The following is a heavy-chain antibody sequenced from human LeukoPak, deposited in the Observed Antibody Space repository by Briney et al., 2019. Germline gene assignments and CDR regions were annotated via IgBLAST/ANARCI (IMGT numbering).Heavy chain of an antibody. D-gene: IGHD2-8*01. CDR2: IWHDVSNR. J-gene: IGHJ6*02. CDR3: VRVMNYNMDV. CDR1: GFTSSSFG. V-gene: IGHV3-33*01. Sequence: GRSLRLSCAASGFTSSSFGMHWVRQAPGKGLEWVAVIWHDVSNRYYADSVKGRFTISRDNSKNTLYLQMNSLRVEDTAVYYCVRVMNYNMDVWGQGTTVTVSS.